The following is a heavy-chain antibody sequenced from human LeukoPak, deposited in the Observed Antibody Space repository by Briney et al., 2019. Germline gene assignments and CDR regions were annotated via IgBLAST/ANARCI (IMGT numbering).Heavy chain of an antibody. D-gene: IGHD2-2*01. V-gene: IGHV3-48*02. CDR3: ARVQGVCNSTTCFVGNADV. J-gene: IGHJ6*04. CDR2: ISSRGSTI. Sequence: PGGSLRLSCVGSGFIFRDHSMNWVRQAPGKGLEWVSYISSRGSTIYYADSVKGRLTISRDNAKNSVFLQMNGLRDEDTAVYYCARVQGVCNSTTCFVGNADVWDKATTVIVSS. CDR1: GFIFRDHS.